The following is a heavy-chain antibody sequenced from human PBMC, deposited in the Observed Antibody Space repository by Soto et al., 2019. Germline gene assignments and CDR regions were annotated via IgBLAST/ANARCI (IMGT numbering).Heavy chain of an antibody. J-gene: IGHJ4*02. V-gene: IGHV3-30*18. D-gene: IGHD6-13*01. CDR3: AKGEGYSSTCTAF. CDR2: ISYDGRNE. CDR1: GFTFSSYG. Sequence: PGGSLRLSCAASGFTFSSYGMHWVRQAPGKGLEWVAVISYDGRNEYYADSVRGRFTISRDNSKNTLFLQMNSLRAEDTAVYYCAKGEGYSSTCTAFRGQGILVSVSS.